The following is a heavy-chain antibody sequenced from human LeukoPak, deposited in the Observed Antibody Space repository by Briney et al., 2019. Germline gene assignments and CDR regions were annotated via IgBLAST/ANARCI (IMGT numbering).Heavy chain of an antibody. CDR3: AELGITMIGGV. J-gene: IGHJ6*04. V-gene: IGHV3-66*01. CDR1: GFIFSNYG. Sequence: GGSLRLSCAASGFIFSNYGMSWVRQAPGKGLEWVSVIYSGGSTYYADSVKGRFTISRDNSKNTLYLQMNSLRAEDTAVYYCAELGITMIGGVWGKGTTVTISS. CDR2: IYSGGST. D-gene: IGHD3-10*02.